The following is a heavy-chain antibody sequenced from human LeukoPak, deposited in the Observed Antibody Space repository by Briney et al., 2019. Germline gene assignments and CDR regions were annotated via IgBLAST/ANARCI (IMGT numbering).Heavy chain of an antibody. CDR1: GFTFSSYG. D-gene: IGHD6-19*01. CDR3: ARDRTSSSQPPIDY. V-gene: IGHV3-33*01. J-gene: IGHJ4*02. Sequence: QPGRSLRLSCAASGFTFSSYGMHWVRQAPGKGLEWVAVIWYDGSNKYYADSVKGRFTISRDNSKNTLYLQMNSLRAEDTAVYYCARDRTSSSQPPIDYWGQGTLVTVSS. CDR2: IWYDGSNK.